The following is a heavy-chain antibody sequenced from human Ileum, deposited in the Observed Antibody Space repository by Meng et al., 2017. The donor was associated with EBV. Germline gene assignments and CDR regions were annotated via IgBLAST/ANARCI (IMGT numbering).Heavy chain of an antibody. J-gene: IGHJ4*02. Sequence: QGQLQGSGPGLVKPSGTLSLTCAVSVGSISSSNWWSWGRQPPGKGLEWIGEIYHSGSTNYNPFLKSRVTISVDKSKNQFSLNLSSVTAADTAVYYCARVGQWLPIDYWGQGTLVTVSS. V-gene: IGHV4-4*02. D-gene: IGHD6-19*01. CDR1: VGSISSSNW. CDR2: IYHSGST. CDR3: ARVGQWLPIDY.